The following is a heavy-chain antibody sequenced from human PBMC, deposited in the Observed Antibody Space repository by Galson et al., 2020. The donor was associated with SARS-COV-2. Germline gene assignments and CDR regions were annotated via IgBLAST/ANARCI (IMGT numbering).Heavy chain of an antibody. CDR2: LSSDGSSI. D-gene: IGHD1-1*01. J-gene: IGHJ6*02. CDR1: GFTFSSYW. CDR3: ARDSNEYYYGMDV. V-gene: IGHV3-74*01. Sequence: GEPLKISCAASGFTFSSYWMHWVRQAPEKGLEWVSRLSSDGSSISYADSVKGRFTISRDSAKDTVYLQMNSLRAEDTAVYYCARDSNEYYYGMDVWGQGATVTVS.